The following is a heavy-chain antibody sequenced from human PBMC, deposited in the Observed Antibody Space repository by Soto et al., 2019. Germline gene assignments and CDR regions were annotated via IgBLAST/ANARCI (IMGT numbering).Heavy chain of an antibody. CDR1: GGSISSGGYY. Sequence: QVQLQESGPGLVKPSQNLSLTCTVSGGSISSGGYYWHWIRQHPGKGMEWIGYIYYSGSTSCNPSLNSPLTISRDTTKNPFPRKLSSVADTDTAVYYCAGEPLTWGQGTLVTVSS. J-gene: IGHJ4*02. CDR3: AGEPLT. V-gene: IGHV4-31*01. CDR2: IYYSGST.